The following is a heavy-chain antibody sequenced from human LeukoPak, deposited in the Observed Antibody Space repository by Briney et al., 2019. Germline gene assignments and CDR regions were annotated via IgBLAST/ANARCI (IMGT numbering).Heavy chain of an antibody. CDR1: GYSFTSYW. Sequence: GESLKISCKGSGYSFTSYWIGWVRQMPGKGLEWMGIIYPGDSDTRYSPSFQGQVTISADKSISTAYLQWSSLKASDTAMYYCARHRSSDFWSGYYVGASNLGAYYMDVWGKGTTVTVSS. CDR2: IYPGDSDT. D-gene: IGHD3-3*01. J-gene: IGHJ6*03. V-gene: IGHV5-51*01. CDR3: ARHRSSDFWSGYYVGASNLGAYYMDV.